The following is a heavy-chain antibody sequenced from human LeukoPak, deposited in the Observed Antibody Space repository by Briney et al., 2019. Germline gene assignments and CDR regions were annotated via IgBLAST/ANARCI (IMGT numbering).Heavy chain of an antibody. V-gene: IGHV3-74*01. CDR2: IKTDGSST. Sequence: GGSVRLSCAASGFTFSSYWMDWVRQAPGKGLVWVSRIKTDGSSTSYADSVRGRFTISRDNAKNTLYMQMNSLRAEDTAVYYCARERSSGWSDYWGQGTLVTVFS. CDR3: ARERSSGWSDY. J-gene: IGHJ4*02. D-gene: IGHD6-19*01. CDR1: GFTFSSYW.